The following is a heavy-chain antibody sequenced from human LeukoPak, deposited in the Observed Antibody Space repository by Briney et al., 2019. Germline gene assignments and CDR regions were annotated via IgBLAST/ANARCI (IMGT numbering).Heavy chain of an antibody. CDR3: ARIGAGSSRDY. CDR2: IVGSSST. V-gene: IGHV3-69-1*01. CDR1: GFTFSNFA. J-gene: IGHJ4*02. D-gene: IGHD6-13*01. Sequence: SPGGSLRPSCAASGFTFSNFAVTWVRQAPGKGLEWVSSIVGSSSTYYADSLKGRFTISRDNAKNSLYLQMNSLRAEDTAVYYCARIGAGSSRDYWGQGTLVTVSS.